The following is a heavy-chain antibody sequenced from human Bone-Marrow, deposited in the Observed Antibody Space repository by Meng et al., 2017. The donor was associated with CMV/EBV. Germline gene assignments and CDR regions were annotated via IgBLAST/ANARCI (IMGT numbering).Heavy chain of an antibody. CDR2: ISPNSGGT. CDR3: ARPEYATSGGHSGIDV. V-gene: IGHV1-2*02. J-gene: IGHJ6*01. Sequence: ASVKVSCKASGYIFPDYDMHWVRQAPGQGLEWMGWISPNSGGTNYAQRFQGRVTMTSDTSITTAYMELSSLTSDDTAVYYCARPEYATSGGHSGIDVWGQGTTVTVSS. D-gene: IGHD2-2*01. CDR1: GYIFPDYD.